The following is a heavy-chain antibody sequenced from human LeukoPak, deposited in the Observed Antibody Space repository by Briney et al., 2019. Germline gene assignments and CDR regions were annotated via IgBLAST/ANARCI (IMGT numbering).Heavy chain of an antibody. D-gene: IGHD6-19*01. J-gene: IGHJ4*02. V-gene: IGHV3-33*06. CDR1: GFTFSRFN. CDR2: IWYDGTDT. Sequence: PGKSQRLSCVASGFTFSRFNMHWVRQAPGKGLEWVALIWYDGTDTYYADSVKGRFTISRDDSKNTVYLQMNSLRAEDTALYYCAKDCPYSSGCLDYWGQGTLVTVSS. CDR3: AKDCPYSSGCLDY.